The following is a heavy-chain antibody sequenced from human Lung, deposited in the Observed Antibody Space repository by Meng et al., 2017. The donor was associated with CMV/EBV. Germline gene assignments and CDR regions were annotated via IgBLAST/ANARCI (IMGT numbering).Heavy chain of an antibody. J-gene: IGHJ4*02. Sequence: GESLKISCATSGFTFSGYEMNWVRQAPGKGLEWVSYISTRGTTIYYADSVKGRFTISRDNAKGSLFLQMNNLRAEDTAIYYCATYNVYSLFFDYWGQGALVTVSS. V-gene: IGHV3-48*03. CDR3: ATYNVYSLFFDY. CDR2: ISTRGTTI. CDR1: GFTFSGYE. D-gene: IGHD1-14*01.